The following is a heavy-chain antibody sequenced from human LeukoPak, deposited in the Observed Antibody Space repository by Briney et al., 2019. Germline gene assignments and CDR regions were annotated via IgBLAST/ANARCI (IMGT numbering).Heavy chain of an antibody. V-gene: IGHV3-7*05. Sequence: PGGSLRLSCAASGFTFSNYWMNWVRQAPGKGLEWVANIKEDGSEKYYVDSVKGRFTISRDNAKNSLYLQMDSLRAEDTAVYYCSNLQPYASGSYSHFWGRGTLVTVSS. CDR1: GFTFSNYW. D-gene: IGHD3-10*01. CDR2: IKEDGSEK. J-gene: IGHJ4*02. CDR3: SNLQPYASGSYSHF.